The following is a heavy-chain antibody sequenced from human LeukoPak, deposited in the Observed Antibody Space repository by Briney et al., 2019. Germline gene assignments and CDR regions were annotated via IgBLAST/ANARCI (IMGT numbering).Heavy chain of an antibody. V-gene: IGHV3-30-3*01. CDR2: ISYDGSNK. CDR1: GFTFSSYA. CDR3: AREYSSGWYRYYFDY. Sequence: GGSLRLSCAASGFTFSSYAMYWVRQAPGKGLEWVAVISYDGSNKYYADSVKGRFTISRDNSKNTLYLQMNSLRAEDTAVYYCAREYSSGWYRYYFDYWGQGTLVTVSS. D-gene: IGHD6-19*01. J-gene: IGHJ4*02.